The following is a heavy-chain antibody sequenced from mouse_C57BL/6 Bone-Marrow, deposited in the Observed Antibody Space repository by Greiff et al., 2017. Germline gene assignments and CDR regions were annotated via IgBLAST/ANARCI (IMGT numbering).Heavy chain of an antibody. J-gene: IGHJ3*01. V-gene: IGHV1-50*01. CDR1: GYTFTSYW. CDR2: IDPSDSYT. D-gene: IGHD1-1*01. CDR3: AREGAFPTGWFAY. Sequence: VQLQQSGAELVKPGASVKLSCKASGYTFTSYWMQWVKQRPGQGLEWIGEIDPSDSYTNYNQKFKGKATLTVDTSSSPAYMQLSSLTSEDSSVYYGAREGAFPTGWFAYWDQGTLITVSA.